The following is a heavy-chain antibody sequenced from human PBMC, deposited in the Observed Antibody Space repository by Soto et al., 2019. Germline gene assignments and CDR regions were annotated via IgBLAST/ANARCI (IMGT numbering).Heavy chain of an antibody. CDR1: GYTFTSYA. Sequence: ASVKVSCKASGYTFTSYAMHWVRQAPGQMLEWMGWINAGNGNTKYSQKFQGRVTITRDTSASTAYMELSSLRSEDTAVYYCARLAVAGTIHYYYYMDVWGKGTTVTVSS. D-gene: IGHD6-19*01. CDR3: ARLAVAGTIHYYYYMDV. V-gene: IGHV1-3*01. CDR2: INAGNGNT. J-gene: IGHJ6*03.